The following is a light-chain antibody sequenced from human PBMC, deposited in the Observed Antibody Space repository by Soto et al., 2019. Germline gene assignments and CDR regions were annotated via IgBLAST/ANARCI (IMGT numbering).Light chain of an antibody. CDR3: QQYNNWPRT. Sequence: DLQMTQSPSTLSASVGDRVTITCRASRSISTWLAWYQKKPGKAPRLLIYDASSLESGVPSRFSGSGSGTEFTITISSLQSEDFEVYYCQQYNNWPRTFGQGTKVDIK. V-gene: IGKV1-5*01. J-gene: IGKJ1*01. CDR1: RSISTW. CDR2: DAS.